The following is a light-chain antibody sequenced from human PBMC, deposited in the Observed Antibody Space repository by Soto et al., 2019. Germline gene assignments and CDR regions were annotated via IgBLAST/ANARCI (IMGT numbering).Light chain of an antibody. V-gene: IGLV1-44*01. CDR3: GVWEDSVNVRYL. Sequence: QSVLTQPPSASGTPGQRVTISCSGSSSNIGSNSVNWYQQVPGTAPKILIYSNSQRPSGVPDRFSGSKSGTSASLAISGLQSEDEADSYCGVWEDSVNVRYLFGTGTKVTVL. CDR2: SNS. J-gene: IGLJ1*01. CDR1: SSNIGSNS.